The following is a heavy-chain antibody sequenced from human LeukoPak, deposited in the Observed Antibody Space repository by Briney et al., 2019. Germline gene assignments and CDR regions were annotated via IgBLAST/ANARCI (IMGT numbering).Heavy chain of an antibody. CDR1: GGTCSSYA. J-gene: IGHJ4*02. CDR2: IIPILGIA. D-gene: IGHD4-11*01. V-gene: IGHV1-69*04. Sequence: GSSVKVSCTSSGGTCSSYAISWVRQAPGQGLEWMGRIIPILGIANYAQKFQGRVTITADKSTSTAYMELSSLRSEDTAVYYCASLDYSKVDYWGQGTLVTVSS. CDR3: ASLDYSKVDY.